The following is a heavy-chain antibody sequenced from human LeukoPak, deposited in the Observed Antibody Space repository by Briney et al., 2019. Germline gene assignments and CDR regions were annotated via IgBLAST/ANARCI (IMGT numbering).Heavy chain of an antibody. CDR3: ARHGGEIGNYGEVFYYYGMDV. CDR2: INYSGST. CDR1: GGSISSYC. D-gene: IGHD4-17*01. Sequence: SETLSLTCTVSGGSISSYCWSWIRQPPGKGLEWIGYINYSGSTNYNPSLKSRVTISVDTSKNQFSLKLSSVTAADTAVYYCARHGGEIGNYGEVFYYYGMDVWGQGTTVTVSS. V-gene: IGHV4-59*08. J-gene: IGHJ6*02.